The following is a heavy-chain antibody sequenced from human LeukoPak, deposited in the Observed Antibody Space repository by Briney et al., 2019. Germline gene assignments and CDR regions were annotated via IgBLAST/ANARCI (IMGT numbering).Heavy chain of an antibody. CDR1: GASISSSIHY. CDR2: IYESGST. D-gene: IGHD2-15*01. Sequence: SETLSLTCTVSGASISSSIHYWGWIRQPPGKGLEWIGSIYESGSTYYNSSLKTRVTISEDRSKNQFSLKLSSVTAADTAVYYCASGDRRGGSCSSSPFDYWGEGTLVSVSS. CDR3: ASGDRRGGSCSSSPFDY. J-gene: IGHJ4*02. V-gene: IGHV4-39*01.